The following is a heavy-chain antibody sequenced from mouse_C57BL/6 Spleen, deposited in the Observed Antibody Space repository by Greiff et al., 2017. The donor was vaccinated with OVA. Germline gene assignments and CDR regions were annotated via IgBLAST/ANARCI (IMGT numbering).Heavy chain of an antibody. D-gene: IGHD1-1*01. Sequence: EVKVVESGGGLVKPGGSLKLSCAASGFTFSDYGMHWVRQAPEKGLEWVAYISSGSSTNYYADTVKGRFTISRDNATNTLFLQMTSLRSEDTAMYYCARDYYGRFDYWGQGTTLTVSS. CDR3: ARDYYGRFDY. CDR1: GFTFSDYG. J-gene: IGHJ2*01. V-gene: IGHV5-17*01. CDR2: ISSGSSTN.